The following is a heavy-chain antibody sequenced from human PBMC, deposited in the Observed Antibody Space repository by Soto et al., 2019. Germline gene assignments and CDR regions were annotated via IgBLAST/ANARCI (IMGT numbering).Heavy chain of an antibody. CDR1: GGTFSSYA. CDR2: IIPIFGTA. CDR3: ARDHYDFWSGQPLLDGMDV. D-gene: IGHD3-3*01. V-gene: IGHV1-69*13. J-gene: IGHJ6*02. Sequence: VKVSCKASGGTFSSYAISWVRQAPGQGLEWMGGIIPIFGTANYAQKFQGRVTITADKSTSTAYMELSSLRSEDTAVYYCARDHYDFWSGQPLLDGMDVWGQGATVTVSS.